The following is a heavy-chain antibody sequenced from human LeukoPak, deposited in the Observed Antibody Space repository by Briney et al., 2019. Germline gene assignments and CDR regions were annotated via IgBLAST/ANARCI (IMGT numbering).Heavy chain of an antibody. CDR2: IYHSGST. Sequence: SETLSLTCAVSGGSISSSNWWSWVRQPPGKGLEWIGEIYHSGSTNYNPSLKSRVTISVDKSKNQFSLKLSSVTAADTAVYYCASTAPYDSSPDAFDIWGQGTMVTVSS. CDR3: ASTAPYDSSPDAFDI. CDR1: GGSISSSNW. D-gene: IGHD3-22*01. V-gene: IGHV4-4*02. J-gene: IGHJ3*02.